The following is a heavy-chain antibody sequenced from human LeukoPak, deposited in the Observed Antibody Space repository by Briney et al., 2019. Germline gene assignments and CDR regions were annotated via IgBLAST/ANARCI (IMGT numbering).Heavy chain of an antibody. CDR1: GFTFDDYA. Sequence: GGSLRLSCAASGFTFDDYAMHWVRQAPGKGLEWVSLISGDGGSTYYADSVKGRFTISRDNSKNSLYLQMNSLRTEDTALYYRAKDTPESRGAFDPWGQGTLVTVSS. J-gene: IGHJ5*02. CDR3: AKDTPESRGAFDP. D-gene: IGHD3-16*01. V-gene: IGHV3-43*02. CDR2: ISGDGGST.